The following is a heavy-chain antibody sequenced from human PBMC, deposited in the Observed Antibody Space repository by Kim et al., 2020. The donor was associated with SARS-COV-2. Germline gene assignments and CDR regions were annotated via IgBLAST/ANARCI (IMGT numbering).Heavy chain of an antibody. CDR1: GVTFSDSP. Sequence: GGSLRLSCAASGVTFSDSPIHWVRQASGKGLEWIGRIRSKVCIYSTSYAASVIGMFPISSDDSESTACLQMNSLKTEATPVYYGNRIPGTNFTFWDAFD. V-gene: IGHV3-73*01. CDR3: NRIPGTNFTFWDAFD. CDR2: IRSKVCIYST. J-gene: IGHJ3*01. D-gene: IGHD1-1*01.